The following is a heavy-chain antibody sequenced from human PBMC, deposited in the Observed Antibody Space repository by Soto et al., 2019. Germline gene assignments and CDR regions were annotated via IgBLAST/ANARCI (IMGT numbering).Heavy chain of an antibody. J-gene: IGHJ4*02. Sequence: GASVKVSCKASGYTFTSYAMHWVRQAPGQRLEWMGWINAGNGNTKYSQKFQGRVTITRDTSASTAYMELSSLRSADTAVYYCARAYGLGNDYSHYALAYWGQGTLVTVSS. CDR1: GYTFTSYA. CDR3: ARAYGLGNDYSHYALAY. V-gene: IGHV1-3*01. CDR2: INAGNGNT. D-gene: IGHD4-4*01.